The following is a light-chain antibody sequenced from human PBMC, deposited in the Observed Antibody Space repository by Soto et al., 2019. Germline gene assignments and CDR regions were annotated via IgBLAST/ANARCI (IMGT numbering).Light chain of an antibody. CDR1: QSISSW. Sequence: DIQMTQSPSTLSASVGDRVTITCRASQSISSWLAWYQQKPGKAPKVLIFDASSLESGVPSRFSGSGSATEFSLTISSLQPDYFATYYCQQYSTYPWTFGQGTEVDIK. J-gene: IGKJ1*01. CDR2: DAS. CDR3: QQYSTYPWT. V-gene: IGKV1-5*01.